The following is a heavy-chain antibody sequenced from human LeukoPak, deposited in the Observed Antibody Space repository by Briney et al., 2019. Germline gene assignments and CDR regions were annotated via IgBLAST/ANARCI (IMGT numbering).Heavy chain of an antibody. D-gene: IGHD2/OR15-2a*01. CDR1: GFTFSSYS. CDR2: ISSSSSYI. CDR3: ARDLWLSTHPDNWFDP. V-gene: IGHV3-21*01. J-gene: IGHJ5*02. Sequence: PGGSLRLSCAASGFTFSSYSMNWVRQAPGKGLEWVSSISSSSSYIYYADSVKGRFTISRDNAKNSLYLQMNSLRAEDTAVYYCARDLWLSTHPDNWFDPWGQGTLVTVSS.